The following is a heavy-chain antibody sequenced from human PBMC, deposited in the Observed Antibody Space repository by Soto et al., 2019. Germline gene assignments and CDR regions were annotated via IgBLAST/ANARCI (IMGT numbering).Heavy chain of an antibody. CDR3: AKLPPLYYDILTGPIDY. D-gene: IGHD3-9*01. Sequence: PGGSLRLSCAASGFTFISYAMSWVRQAPWKGLEWVSAISGSGGSTYYADSVKGRFTISRDNSKNTLYLQMNSLRAEDTAVYYCAKLPPLYYDILTGPIDYWGQGTLVTVSS. J-gene: IGHJ4*02. CDR1: GFTFISYA. CDR2: ISGSGGST. V-gene: IGHV3-23*01.